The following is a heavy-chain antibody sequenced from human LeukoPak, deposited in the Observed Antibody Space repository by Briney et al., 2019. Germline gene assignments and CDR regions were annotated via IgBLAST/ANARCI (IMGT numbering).Heavy chain of an antibody. V-gene: IGHV3-23*01. CDR2: ISSSGAST. CDR1: GFPFSSYA. J-gene: IGHJ4*02. CDR3: ATHGYSELRYFDWSTNE. D-gene: IGHD3-9*01. Sequence: GGSLRLSCAVSGFPFSSYAMSWVRQAPGKGLEWVSGISSSGASTYYADSVKGRFTISRDNAKKSLYLQMDSLRAEDTAVYYCATHGYSELRYFDWSTNEWGQGTLVTVSS.